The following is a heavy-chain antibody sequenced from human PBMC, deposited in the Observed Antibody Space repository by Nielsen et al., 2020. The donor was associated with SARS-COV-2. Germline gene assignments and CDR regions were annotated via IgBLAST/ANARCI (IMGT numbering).Heavy chain of an antibody. Sequence: WIRQPPGKGLEWIGYIYYSGSTNYNPSLKSRVTISVDKSKNQFSLKLSSVTAADTAVYYCARWGGYYYYYYYYGMDVWGQGTTVTVSS. CDR2: IYYSGST. CDR3: ARWGGYYYYYYYYGMDV. V-gene: IGHV4-61*05. D-gene: IGHD3-22*01. J-gene: IGHJ6*02.